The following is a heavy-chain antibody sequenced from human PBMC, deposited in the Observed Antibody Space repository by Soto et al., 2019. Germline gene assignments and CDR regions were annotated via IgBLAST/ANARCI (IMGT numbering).Heavy chain of an antibody. CDR3: AQILFGRSVSGGYFYMDV. CDR1: GFSLASGKVG. D-gene: IGHD6-19*01. Sequence: HVTLKESGPVLVKPTETLTLTCTVSGFSLASGKVGVTWIRQPPGKALEWLAHIFSNVEKSYRTYLKDRLTISEDTSKSQVVLTMTNVDPVDTATYYCAQILFGRSVSGGYFYMDVWGKGTTVTVSS. CDR2: IFSNVEK. J-gene: IGHJ6*03. V-gene: IGHV2-26*01.